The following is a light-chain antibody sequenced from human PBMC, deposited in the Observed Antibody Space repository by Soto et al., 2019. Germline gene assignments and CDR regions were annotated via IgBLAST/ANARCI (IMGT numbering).Light chain of an antibody. CDR3: QQYGNSGT. Sequence: ELVLLQSPGTLSLSQGARATLSCRASQSVSNNYLAWYQQTPGQATRLLYYGASIGATGIPDRFSGSGSGTDFTLTISRLEPEDFAVYYCQQYGNSGTFGQGTKVDIK. J-gene: IGKJ1*01. CDR2: GAS. V-gene: IGKV3-20*01. CDR1: QSVSNNY.